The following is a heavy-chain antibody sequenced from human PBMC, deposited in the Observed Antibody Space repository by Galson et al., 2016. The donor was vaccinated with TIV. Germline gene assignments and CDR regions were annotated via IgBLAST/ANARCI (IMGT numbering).Heavy chain of an antibody. CDR1: GGSFNRYY. CDR2: INHRGST. V-gene: IGHV4-34*01. J-gene: IGHJ3*01. D-gene: IGHD3-3*01. Sequence: SETLSLTCEVYGGSFNRYYWTWIRQPPGKGLEWIGQINHRGSTKYNPSLNSRVTISVDTSKTQFSLKMTSMTAAEPAVYSCASPFPGGDDFWSAYYDAFDFWGKGTMVTVSS. CDR3: ASPFPGGDDFWSAYYDAFDF.